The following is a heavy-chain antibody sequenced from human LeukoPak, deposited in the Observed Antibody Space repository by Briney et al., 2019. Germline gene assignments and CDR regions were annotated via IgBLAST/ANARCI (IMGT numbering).Heavy chain of an antibody. CDR1: GFTFGSYA. CDR3: ARVPAIAAAGYFDY. V-gene: IGHV3-30*04. CDR2: ISYDGSNK. D-gene: IGHD6-13*01. Sequence: GGSLRLSCAASGFTFGSYAMHWVRQAPGKGLEWVAVISYDGSNKYYADSVKGRFTISRDNSKNTLYLQMNSLRAEDTAVYYCARVPAIAAAGYFDYWGQGTLVTVSS. J-gene: IGHJ4*02.